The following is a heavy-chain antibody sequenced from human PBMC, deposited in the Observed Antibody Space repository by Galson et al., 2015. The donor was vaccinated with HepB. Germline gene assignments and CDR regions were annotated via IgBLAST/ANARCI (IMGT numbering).Heavy chain of an antibody. CDR1: GFTFSSYG. CDR2: IWYDGSNK. Sequence: SLRLSCAASGFTFSSYGMHWVRQAPGKGLEWVAVIWYDGSNKYYTDSVKGRFTISRDNSKNTLYLQMNSLRVEDTAVYYCARVRGCSSASCYRSFDAFDIWGQGTMVTVSS. D-gene: IGHD2-2*01. V-gene: IGHV3-33*01. J-gene: IGHJ3*02. CDR3: ARVRGCSSASCYRSFDAFDI.